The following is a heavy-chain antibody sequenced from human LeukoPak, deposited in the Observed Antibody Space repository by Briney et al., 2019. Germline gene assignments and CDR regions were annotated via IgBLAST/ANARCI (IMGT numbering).Heavy chain of an antibody. V-gene: IGHV3-7*01. CDR3: VRDKRVSVPPLSYVHYFDWSLPQRGHDY. Sequence: GGSLRLSCAASGFTFSDFGMSWVRQAPGKGLEWVANIQQDGSEEDYVVSVEGRFTISRDNAKSSLYLQMNSLRAEDTAVYYCVRDKRVSVPPLSYVHYFDWSLPQRGHDYWGQGTLVTVSS. J-gene: IGHJ4*02. CDR1: GFTFSDFG. CDR2: IQQDGSEE. D-gene: IGHD3-9*01.